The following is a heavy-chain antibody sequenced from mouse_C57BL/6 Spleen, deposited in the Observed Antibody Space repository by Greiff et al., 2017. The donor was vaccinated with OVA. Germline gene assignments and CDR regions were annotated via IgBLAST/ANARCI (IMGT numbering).Heavy chain of an antibody. CDR2: IYPSDSET. J-gene: IGHJ3*01. D-gene: IGHD3-1*01. CDR1: GYTFTSYW. CDR3: ASGPAWFAY. V-gene: IGHV1-61*01. Sequence: QVQLKQPGAELVRPGSSVKLSCKASGYTFTSYWMDWVKQRPGQGLEWIGNIYPSDSETNYNQKFKDKATLTVDKSSSTAYMQLSSRTSEDSAVYYCASGPAWFAYWGQGTLVTVSA.